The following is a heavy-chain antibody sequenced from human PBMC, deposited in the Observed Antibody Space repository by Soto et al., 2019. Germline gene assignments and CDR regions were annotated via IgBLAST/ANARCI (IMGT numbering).Heavy chain of an antibody. V-gene: IGHV1-69*01. CDR3: ARDRSYYDSSGYYHRAFDI. CDR1: GGTFSSYA. J-gene: IGHJ3*02. Sequence: QAQLVQSGAEVKKPGSSVKVSCKASGGTFSSYAISWVRQAPGQGLEWMGVIIPIFGTANYAQKFQGRVTITADESTSTAYMELSSLRSEDTAVYYCARDRSYYDSSGYYHRAFDIWGQGTMVTVSS. CDR2: IIPIFGTA. D-gene: IGHD3-22*01.